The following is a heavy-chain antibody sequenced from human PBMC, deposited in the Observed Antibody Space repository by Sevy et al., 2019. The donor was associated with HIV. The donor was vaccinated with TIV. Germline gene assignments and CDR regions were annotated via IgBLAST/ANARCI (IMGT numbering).Heavy chain of an antibody. J-gene: IGHJ6*02. CDR1: GFTFGTYD. V-gene: IGHV3-30*18. D-gene: IGHD3-16*01. CDR2: ISSDGSYR. CDR3: AKNRPPGGSLFSRHGMDV. Sequence: GGSLRLSCAASGFTFGTYDMHWVRQAPGKGLEWVAIISSDGSYRYYADSVRGRFSMSRDNSKNTSNLQISGLLIEDTAVYYCAKNRPPGGSLFSRHGMDVWVRGTTVTVSS.